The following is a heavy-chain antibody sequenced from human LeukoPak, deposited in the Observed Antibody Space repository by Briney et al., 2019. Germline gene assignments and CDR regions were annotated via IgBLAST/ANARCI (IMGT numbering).Heavy chain of an antibody. J-gene: IGHJ4*02. Sequence: GSLRLSCAASGFTFSSYSMNWVRQAPGKGLEWTGEINHSGNINYNPSLKSRVTISEDTSKNQFSLKLSSVTAADTAVYYCARGKYDSNGYYLDYWGQGTLVTVSS. D-gene: IGHD3-22*01. CDR2: INHSGNI. CDR3: ARGKYDSNGYYLDY. V-gene: IGHV4-34*01. CDR1: GFTFSSYS.